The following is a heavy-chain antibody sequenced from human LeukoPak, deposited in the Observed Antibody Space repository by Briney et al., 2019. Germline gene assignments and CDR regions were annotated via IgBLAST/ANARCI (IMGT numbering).Heavy chain of an antibody. D-gene: IGHD6-6*01. CDR3: AREYFEYSSTYYYYMDV. Sequence: PSQTLSLTCTVSGGSISSGGYYWSWIRQPPGKGLEWIGYIYHSGSTYYNPSLKSRVTISVDRSKNQFSLKLSSVTAADTAVYYCAREYFEYSSTYYYYMDVWGKGTTVTASS. CDR1: GGSISSGGYY. V-gene: IGHV4-30-2*01. J-gene: IGHJ6*03. CDR2: IYHSGST.